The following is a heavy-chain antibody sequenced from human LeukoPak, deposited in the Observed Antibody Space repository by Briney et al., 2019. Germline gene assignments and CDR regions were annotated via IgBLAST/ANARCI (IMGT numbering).Heavy chain of an antibody. V-gene: IGHV4-39*01. CDR2: IYYSGST. Sequence: SETLSLTCTVSGGSISSSSYYWGWIRQPPGKGLEWVGSIYYSGSTYYNPSLKSRVTISVDTSKNQFSLKLSSVTAADTAVYYCARSSGYSSSGGLNWFDTWGQGTLVTVSS. D-gene: IGHD6-13*01. CDR1: GGSISSSSYY. CDR3: ARSSGYSSSGGLNWFDT. J-gene: IGHJ5*02.